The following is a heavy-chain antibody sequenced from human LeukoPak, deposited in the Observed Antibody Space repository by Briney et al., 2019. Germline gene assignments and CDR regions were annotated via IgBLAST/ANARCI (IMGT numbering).Heavy chain of an antibody. V-gene: IGHV3-48*04. CDR2: ISSSSSTI. D-gene: IGHD3-22*01. CDR1: GFTFSSYA. Sequence: GGSLRLSCAASGFTFSSYAMSWVRQAPGKGLEWVSYISSSSSTIYYADSVKGRFTISRDNAKNSLYLQMNSLRAEDTAVYYCARDTRGITMIVGGFDPWGQGTLVTVSS. CDR3: ARDTRGITMIVGGFDP. J-gene: IGHJ5*02.